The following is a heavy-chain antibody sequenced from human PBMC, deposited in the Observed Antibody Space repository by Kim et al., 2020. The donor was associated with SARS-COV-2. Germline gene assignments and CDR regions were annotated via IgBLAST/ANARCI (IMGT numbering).Heavy chain of an antibody. Sequence: NYAQKFQGRVTITADKSTSTAYMELSSLRSEDTAVYYCARARDSSGYYLYWGQGTLVTVSS. CDR3: ARARDSSGYYLY. J-gene: IGHJ4*02. D-gene: IGHD3-22*01. V-gene: IGHV1-69*04.